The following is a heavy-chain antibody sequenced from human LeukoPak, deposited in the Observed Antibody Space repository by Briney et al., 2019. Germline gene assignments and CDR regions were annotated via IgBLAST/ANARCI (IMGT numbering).Heavy chain of an antibody. Sequence: SETLSLTCTVSGGSISSYYWGWIRQPPGKGLEWIGSIYYSGSTYYNPSLKSRVTISVDTSKNQFSLKLSSVTAADTAVYYCARQAYCSSTSCYRGHDYWGQGTLVTVSS. D-gene: IGHD2-2*02. CDR3: ARQAYCSSTSCYRGHDY. CDR2: IYYSGST. CDR1: GGSISSYY. J-gene: IGHJ4*02. V-gene: IGHV4-39*01.